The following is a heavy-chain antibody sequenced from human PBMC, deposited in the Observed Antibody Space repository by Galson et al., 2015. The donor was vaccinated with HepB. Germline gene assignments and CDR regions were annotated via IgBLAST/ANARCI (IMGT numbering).Heavy chain of an antibody. CDR3: AKEARMLELLY. V-gene: IGHV3-30-3*01. D-gene: IGHD1-7*01. CDR2: ISYGGST. J-gene: IGHJ4*02. CDR1: GFTFSSYA. Sequence: SLRLSCAASGFTFSSYAMHWVRQAPGKGLEWVAVISYGGSTYYADSVKGRFTISRDNSKNTLYLQMNSLRAEDTAVYYCAKEARMLELLYWGQGTLVTVSS.